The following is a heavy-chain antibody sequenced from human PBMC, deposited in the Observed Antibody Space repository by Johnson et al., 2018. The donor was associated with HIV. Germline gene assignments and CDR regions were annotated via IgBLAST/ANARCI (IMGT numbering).Heavy chain of an antibody. J-gene: IGHJ3*02. D-gene: IGHD6-13*01. V-gene: IGHV3-23*04. CDR2: ISGSGGST. CDR3: AKDRGIAAAGTFDI. CDR1: GFTVSSNY. Sequence: VQLVESGGGLIQPGGSLRLSCAASGFTVSSNYMSWVRQAPGQGLEWVSVISGSGGSTYYADSVKGRFTISRANSKNTLYLQMNSLRAEDTAVYYCAKDRGIAAAGTFDIWGQGTMVTVSS.